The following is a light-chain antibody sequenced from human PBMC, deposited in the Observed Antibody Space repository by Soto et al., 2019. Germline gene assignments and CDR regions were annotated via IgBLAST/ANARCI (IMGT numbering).Light chain of an antibody. CDR1: SSNIGAGYD. V-gene: IGLV1-40*01. CDR2: VNN. J-gene: IGLJ3*02. Sequence: QSVLTQPPSVSGAPGQRVTISCTGSSSNIGAGYDVHWYQQLPGTAPKLLIYVNNNRPSGVPDRFSDSKSGTSASLAITGLQAEDEADYYCQSYDNSLSGWVFGGGTKLTVL. CDR3: QSYDNSLSGWV.